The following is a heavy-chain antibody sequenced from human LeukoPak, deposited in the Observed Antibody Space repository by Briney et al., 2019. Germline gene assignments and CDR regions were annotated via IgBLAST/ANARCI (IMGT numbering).Heavy chain of an antibody. D-gene: IGHD2-8*01. V-gene: IGHV3-23*01. J-gene: IGHJ4*02. CDR3: AKDTSIGKYCTNGVCSPFDY. Sequence: GGSLRLSCAGSGFTFSSYAMSWVRQAPGQGLEWVSVISDSGDYTSYADSVRGRFTISRDNSRNALYLQMISLRPEDTAVYYCAKDTSIGKYCTNGVCSPFDYWGQGTLVTVSS. CDR1: GFTFSSYA. CDR2: ISDSGDYT.